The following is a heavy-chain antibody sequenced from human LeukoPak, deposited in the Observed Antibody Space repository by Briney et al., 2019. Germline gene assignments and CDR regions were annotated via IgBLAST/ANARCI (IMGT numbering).Heavy chain of an antibody. D-gene: IGHD1-26*01. J-gene: IGHJ4*02. CDR3: AKALVGATRYYFDY. CDR2: ISGSGGST. Sequence: GGSLRLSCAASGFTFSSYAMCWVRQAPGEGLEWVSAISGSGGSTYYADSVKGRFTISRDNSKNTLYLQMNSLRAEDTAVYYCAKALVGATRYYFDYWGQGTLVTVSS. CDR1: GFTFSSYA. V-gene: IGHV3-23*01.